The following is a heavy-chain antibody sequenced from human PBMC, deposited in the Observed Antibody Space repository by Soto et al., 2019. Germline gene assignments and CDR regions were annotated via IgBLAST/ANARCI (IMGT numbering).Heavy chain of an antibody. CDR1: GLTFSSYA. D-gene: IGHD3-3*01. Sequence: GGSLRLSCAASGLTFSSYAMTWVRQAPGKGLEWVAAISDGGGSTYYRESVEGRFTISRDNSKNTLYLQMNSLRVEDTAVYYCAKDSRSLTRITIFGVDYMDVWGKGTTVTVSS. V-gene: IGHV3-23*01. CDR3: AKDSRSLTRITIFGVDYMDV. J-gene: IGHJ6*03. CDR2: ISDGGGST.